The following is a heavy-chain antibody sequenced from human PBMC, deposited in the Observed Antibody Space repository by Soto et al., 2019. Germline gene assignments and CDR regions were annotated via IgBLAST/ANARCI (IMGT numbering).Heavy chain of an antibody. CDR2: FDPEDGET. CDR3: ATSVGMVRGVKGYYYYYYGMDV. D-gene: IGHD3-10*01. CDR1: GYTLTELS. V-gene: IGHV1-24*01. Sequence: ASVKVSCKVSGYTLTELSMHWVRQAPGKGLEWMGGFDPEDGETIYAQKFQGRVTMTEDTSTDTAYMELSSLRSEDTAVYYCATSVGMVRGVKGYYYYYYGMDVWGQGTTVTVSS. J-gene: IGHJ6*02.